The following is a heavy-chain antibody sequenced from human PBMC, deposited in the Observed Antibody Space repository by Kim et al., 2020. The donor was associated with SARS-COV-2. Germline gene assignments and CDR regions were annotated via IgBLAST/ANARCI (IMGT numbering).Heavy chain of an antibody. D-gene: IGHD3-9*01. V-gene: IGHV4-4*07. CDR1: GDSLTSHY. J-gene: IGHJ4*02. CDR2: IYASGST. CDR3: ARGILTDYYFFDY. Sequence: SETLSLTCTVSGDSLTSHYWSWIRQPAGKGLEWIGRIYASGSTNYKPSLKSRVTMSVDPSKNLFSLRLSSVTAADTAVYYCARGILTDYYFFDYWGQGTL.